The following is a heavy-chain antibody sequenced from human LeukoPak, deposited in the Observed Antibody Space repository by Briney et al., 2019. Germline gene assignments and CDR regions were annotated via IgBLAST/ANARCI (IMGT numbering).Heavy chain of an antibody. CDR2: ISPSSGGT. J-gene: IGHJ5*02. V-gene: IGHV1-2*02. CDR3: ARESGGFDR. D-gene: IGHD3-3*01. Sequence: GASVTVSCKASGGTFSSYAISWVRQAPGQGLEWMGWISPSSGGTHFADKFRGRANMTRDTSISKVYMELTSLSFDETAVYFCARESGGFDRWGQGSLVTVYS. CDR1: GGTFSSYA.